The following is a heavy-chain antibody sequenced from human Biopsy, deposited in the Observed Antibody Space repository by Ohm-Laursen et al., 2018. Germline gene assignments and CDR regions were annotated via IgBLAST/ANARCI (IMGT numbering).Heavy chain of an antibody. Sequence: SLRLSCAASGFTFNNYGMQWVRQAPGKGLEWVAFIFYDGSNKYYADSVKGRFTISRDNSRDTLYLQMSSLRAEDTAVYYCAKDRYNYTPIGGFNMDVWGQGTTVTVSS. D-gene: IGHD5-18*01. CDR2: IFYDGSNK. J-gene: IGHJ6*02. CDR3: AKDRYNYTPIGGFNMDV. CDR1: GFTFNNYG. V-gene: IGHV3-30*18.